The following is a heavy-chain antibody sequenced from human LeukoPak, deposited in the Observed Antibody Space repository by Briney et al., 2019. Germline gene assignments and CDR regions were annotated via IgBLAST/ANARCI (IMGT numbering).Heavy chain of an antibody. Sequence: SETLSLTCTVSGDSISSGDYYWSWIRQPPGKGLEWIGYIYYSGSTYYNPSLKSRVTISVDTSKNQFSLKLSSVTAADTAVYYCARESGFGEPFDYWGQGTLVTVSS. J-gene: IGHJ4*02. D-gene: IGHD3-10*01. V-gene: IGHV4-30-4*01. CDR2: IYYSGST. CDR3: ARESGFGEPFDY. CDR1: GDSISSGDYY.